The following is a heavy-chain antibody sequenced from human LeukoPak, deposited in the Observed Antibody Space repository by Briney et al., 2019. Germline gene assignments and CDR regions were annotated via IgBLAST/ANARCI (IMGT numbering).Heavy chain of an antibody. CDR1: GYTFTNFD. CDR2: MNPVTGDA. V-gene: IGHV1-8*01. J-gene: IGHJ4*02. Sequence: APVKVSCKASGYTFTNFDINWVRQAPGQGLEWMGWMNPVTGDAGSTQKFQGRVTLTRDTSISTAYMELSSLTSDDTAFYYCARAPMGTAAFYWGQGTLVTVSS. D-gene: IGHD2-2*01. CDR3: ARAPMGTAAFY.